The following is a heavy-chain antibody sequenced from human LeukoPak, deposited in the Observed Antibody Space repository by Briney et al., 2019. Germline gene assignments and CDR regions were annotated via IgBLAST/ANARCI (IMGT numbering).Heavy chain of an antibody. V-gene: IGHV3-30*03. Sequence: PGGSLRLSCAASGFTFSSYGMHWVRQAPGKGLEWVAVISYDGSNKYYADSVKGRFTISRDNSKNTLYLQMNSLRAEDTAIYYCAMMFSGSYLYYFDYWGQGTLVTVSS. CDR2: ISYDGSNK. J-gene: IGHJ4*02. D-gene: IGHD1-26*01. CDR3: AMMFSGSYLYYFDY. CDR1: GFTFSSYG.